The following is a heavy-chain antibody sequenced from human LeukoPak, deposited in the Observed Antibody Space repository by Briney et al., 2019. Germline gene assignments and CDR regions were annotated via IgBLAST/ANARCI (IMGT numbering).Heavy chain of an antibody. CDR2: INPYTGAT. V-gene: IGHV1-2*02. J-gene: IGHJ6*02. CDR3: ARDGAYYHDSTADHSAGMDV. CDR1: GYRVTGYY. Sequence: ASVKVSCKASGYRVTGYYIHLVRQAPGQGLEWMGWINPYTGATNYAQTFQGRVTMTRDTSISTAYMELSRLTSDDTAVYYCARDGAYYHDSTADHSAGMDVWGQGTTVSVSS. D-gene: IGHD3-22*01.